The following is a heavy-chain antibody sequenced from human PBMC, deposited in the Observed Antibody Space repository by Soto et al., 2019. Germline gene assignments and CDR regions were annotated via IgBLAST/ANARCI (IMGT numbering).Heavy chain of an antibody. Sequence: SGPTLVNPTQTLTLTCTFSGFSLSTSEVGVGWIRQPPGKALELLGIIYWDDDKRYSPLLNKRLTITKDTSKNQVVLTMTKIDSVDTGTYYCSCLTDLYIMFDFWGQGTQVTVSS. CDR1: GFSLSTSEVG. J-gene: IGHJ4*02. CDR2: IYWDDDK. V-gene: IGHV2-5*02. CDR3: SCLTDLYIMFDF. D-gene: IGHD3-16*01.